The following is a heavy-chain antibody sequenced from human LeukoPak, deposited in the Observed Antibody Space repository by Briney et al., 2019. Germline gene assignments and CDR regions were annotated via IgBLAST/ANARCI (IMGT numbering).Heavy chain of an antibody. CDR3: ARDPRIKATGDDNWFDP. CDR2: INPDSGGT. V-gene: IGHV1-2*02. Sequence: ASVKVSCKASGYTFTGYYMHWVRQASGQGLEWMGWINPDSGGTDYAQKFQGRVTMTRDTSITTAYMELSRLTSDDTAVYFCARDPRIKATGDDNWFDPWGQGTLVSVSS. J-gene: IGHJ5*02. D-gene: IGHD1-1*01. CDR1: GYTFTGYY.